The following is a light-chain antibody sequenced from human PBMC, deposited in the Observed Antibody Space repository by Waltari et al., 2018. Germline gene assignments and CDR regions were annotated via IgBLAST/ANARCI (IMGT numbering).Light chain of an antibody. V-gene: IGKV1-12*02. CDR3: QQGDSFPWT. J-gene: IGKJ1*01. Sequence: DIQMTQSPSSVSASVGDRVTITCRASQDITRWLAWYQQKPGKAPKLRIYTASSLQSGVQSRFSGGGYGTDSTLTISSLQPAYFATYPCQQGDSFPWTFGQGTKVDMK. CDR1: QDITRW. CDR2: TAS.